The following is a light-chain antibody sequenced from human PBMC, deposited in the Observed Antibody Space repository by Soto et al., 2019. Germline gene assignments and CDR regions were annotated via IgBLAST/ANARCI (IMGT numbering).Light chain of an antibody. Sequence: EIVLTQSPATLSLSPGERATLSCRASQSVTNYLAWYQQNPGQAPRLLIYGASNRATGIPARFSGSGSGTDFTLTIRSLEPEDFAVYYCQQRSNWPSGTFGQGTKVEIK. J-gene: IGKJ1*01. CDR2: GAS. CDR1: QSVTNY. CDR3: QQRSNWPSGT. V-gene: IGKV3-11*01.